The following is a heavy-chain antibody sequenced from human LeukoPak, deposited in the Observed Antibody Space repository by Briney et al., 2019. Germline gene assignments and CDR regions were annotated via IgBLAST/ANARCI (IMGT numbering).Heavy chain of an antibody. CDR3: ARGVYDSSGYYLKYYFDY. V-gene: IGHV3-48*03. D-gene: IGHD3-22*01. Sequence: GGSLRLSCAASGFTFSSYEMNWVRQAPGKGLEWVSYISSSGSTIYYADSVKGRFTISRDNAKNSLYLQMNSLRAEDTAVYYCARGVYDSSGYYLKYYFDYWGQGTLVTVSS. CDR2: ISSSGSTI. J-gene: IGHJ4*02. CDR1: GFTFSSYE.